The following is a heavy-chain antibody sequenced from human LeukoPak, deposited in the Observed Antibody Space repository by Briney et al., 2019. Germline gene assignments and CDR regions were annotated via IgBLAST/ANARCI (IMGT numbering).Heavy chain of an antibody. V-gene: IGHV3-30-3*01. CDR2: ISYDGTNK. J-gene: IGHJ4*02. CDR1: EFTFSSYS. CDR3: ARDSMVRGATGPFFDY. D-gene: IGHD3-10*01. Sequence: GGSLRLSCAASEFTFSSYSMHWVRQTPGKGLEWVTVISYDGTNKYYADSVKGRFTISRDNSKSMVYLQMNSLRAEDTAVYYCARDSMVRGATGPFFDYWGQGTLVTVSS.